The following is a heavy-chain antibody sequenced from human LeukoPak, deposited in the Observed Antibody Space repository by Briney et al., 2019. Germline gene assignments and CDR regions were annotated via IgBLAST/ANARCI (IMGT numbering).Heavy chain of an antibody. D-gene: IGHD3-10*01. CDR3: ARTSYGSGSYLVY. CDR2: IYYSGST. V-gene: IGHV4-59*01. J-gene: IGHJ4*02. Sequence: PSETLSLTCSVSGASISRYYWSWIRQPPGKGLEWIGYIYYSGSTYYNPSLQSRVTISLDTSNNQFSLEVRSVTAADTAVYYCARTSYGSGSYLVYWGQGILVPVSS. CDR1: GASISRYY.